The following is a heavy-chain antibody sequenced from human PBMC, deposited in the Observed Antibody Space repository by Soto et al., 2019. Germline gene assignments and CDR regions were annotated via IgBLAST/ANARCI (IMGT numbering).Heavy chain of an antibody. CDR2: INAGNGNT. CDR1: VYTFTSYA. CDR3: ARDPSYYGMDV. J-gene: IGHJ6*02. Sequence: QVQLVQSGAEEKKPGASVKVSCKASVYTFTSYAMHWVRQAPGQRLEWMGWINAGNGNTKYSQKFQGRVTITRDTSASTAYMELSSLRSEDTAVYYCARDPSYYGMDVWGQGTAVTVSS. V-gene: IGHV1-3*05.